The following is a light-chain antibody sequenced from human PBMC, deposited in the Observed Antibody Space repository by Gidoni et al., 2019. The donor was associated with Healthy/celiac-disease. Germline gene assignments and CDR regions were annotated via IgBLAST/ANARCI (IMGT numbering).Light chain of an antibody. Sequence: QSALPQPASVSGSPGQSTTISCTGTSTDVGGYNYVSWYQQHPGKAPKLMIYDVSNRPSGVSNRFSGSESGNTASLTISGLQAEDEADYYCSSYTSSSTPLVVFGGGTKLTVL. J-gene: IGLJ2*01. CDR3: SSYTSSSTPLVV. CDR2: DVS. V-gene: IGLV2-14*01. CDR1: STDVGGYNY.